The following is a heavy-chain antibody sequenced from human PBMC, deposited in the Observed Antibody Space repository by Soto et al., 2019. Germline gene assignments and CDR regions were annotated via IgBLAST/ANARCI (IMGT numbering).Heavy chain of an antibody. CDR2: IYSGGST. D-gene: IGHD2-2*01. Sequence: EVRLVESGGGLIQPGGSLRLSCAASGFTVSSNYMSWVRQAPGKGLEWVSVIYSGGSTYYADSVKGRFTISRDNSKNTLYLQMNSLRAEDTAVYYCASSAAAPRFRDYWGQGALVTVSS. CDR1: GFTVSSNY. CDR3: ASSAAAPRFRDY. V-gene: IGHV3-53*01. J-gene: IGHJ4*02.